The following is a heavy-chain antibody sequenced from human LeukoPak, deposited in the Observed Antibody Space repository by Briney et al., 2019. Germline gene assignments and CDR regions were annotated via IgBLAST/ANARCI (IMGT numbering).Heavy chain of an antibody. D-gene: IGHD3-10*01. CDR1: GGSISSSSYY. J-gene: IGHJ4*02. V-gene: IGHV4-39*07. CDR2: IYYSGST. CDR3: ARRLGLLWFGESPTNFDY. Sequence: PSETLSLTCTVSGGSISSSSYYWGWIRQPPGKGLEWIGSIYYSGSTYYNPSLKSRVIISVDTSKNQFSLKLSSVTAADTAVYYCARRLGLLWFGESPTNFDYWGQGTLVTVSS.